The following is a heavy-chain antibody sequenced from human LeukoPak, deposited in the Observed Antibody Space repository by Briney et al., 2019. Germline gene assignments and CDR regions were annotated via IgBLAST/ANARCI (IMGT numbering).Heavy chain of an antibody. CDR2: ISAYNGNT. D-gene: IGHD2-2*02. V-gene: IGHV1-18*01. Sequence: ASVKVSCKASGYTFTSYGISWMRQAPGQGLERMGWISAYNGNTNYAQKLQGRVTMTTDTSTSTAYMELRSLRSDDTAVYYCAREYCSSTSCYKNYYYYGMDVWGQGTTVTVSS. J-gene: IGHJ6*02. CDR3: AREYCSSTSCYKNYYYYGMDV. CDR1: GYTFTSYG.